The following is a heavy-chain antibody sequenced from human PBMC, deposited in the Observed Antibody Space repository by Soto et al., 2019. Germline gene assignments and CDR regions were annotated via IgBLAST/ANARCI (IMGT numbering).Heavy chain of an antibody. Sequence: QLVQSGSEVKKPGSSVKVSCQASGGTFSGYVVTWVRQAPGQGLEWMGEFVPLFGTTNYAQRFSGRITITAEESTSTAYMELRTLISDDTAVYDCATHGLGVSSPPYFHNWGQGTLVTVSS. CDR2: FVPLFGTT. CDR3: ATHGLGVSSPPYFHN. CDR1: GGTFSGYV. V-gene: IGHV1-69*01. J-gene: IGHJ4*02. D-gene: IGHD3-16*01.